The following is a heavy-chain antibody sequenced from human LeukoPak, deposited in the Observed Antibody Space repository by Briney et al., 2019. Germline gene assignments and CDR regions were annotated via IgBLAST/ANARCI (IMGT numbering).Heavy chain of an antibody. V-gene: IGHV1-18*01. CDR1: GYTFTSYG. D-gene: IGHD2-15*01. CDR2: ISVYNDNT. Sequence: ASVKVSCKASGYTFTSYGISWVRQAPGQGLEWMGWISVYNDNTKYSQNLQGRVTLTTDESTNTAYMELRSLRSDDTAIYYCARAVSGGSSFFYMDVWGKGTTVTISS. J-gene: IGHJ6*03. CDR3: ARAVSGGSSFFYMDV.